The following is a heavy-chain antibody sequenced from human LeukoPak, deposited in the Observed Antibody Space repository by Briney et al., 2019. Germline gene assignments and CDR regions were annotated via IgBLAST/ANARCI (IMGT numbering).Heavy chain of an antibody. CDR1: GYTLTELS. CDR3: ATDRLLYPPTGAFDI. V-gene: IGHV1-24*01. D-gene: IGHD2-2*02. J-gene: IGHJ3*02. Sequence: ASVKVSCKVSGYTLTELSMHWVRQAPGKGLEWMGGFDPEDGETIYAQKFQGRVTMIEDTSTDTAYMELSSLRSEDTAVYYCATDRLLYPPTGAFDIWGQGTMVTVSS. CDR2: FDPEDGET.